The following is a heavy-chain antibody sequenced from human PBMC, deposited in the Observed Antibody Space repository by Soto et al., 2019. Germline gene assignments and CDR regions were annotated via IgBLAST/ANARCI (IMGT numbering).Heavy chain of an antibody. CDR2: IYSGGST. J-gene: IGHJ4*02. CDR1: GFTVSSNY. D-gene: IGHD5-12*01. CDR3: ARNVDSGYDGAFNY. V-gene: IGHV3-53*04. Sequence: EVQLVESGGGLVQPGGSLRLSCAASGFTVSSNYMSWVRQAPGKGLEWVSVIYSGGSTYYADSVKGRFTISRHNSRNTLYLQMNSLRAEDTAVYYCARNVDSGYDGAFNYWGQGTLVTVSS.